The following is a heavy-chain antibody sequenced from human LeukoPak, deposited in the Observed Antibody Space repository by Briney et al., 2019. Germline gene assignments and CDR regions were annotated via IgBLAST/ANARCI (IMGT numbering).Heavy chain of an antibody. CDR2: IYTSGST. D-gene: IGHD1-26*01. CDR1: GGSVRSYY. CDR3: ARDSGGSYSVEYYFDY. V-gene: IGHV4-4*07. Sequence: SETVSLTCTVCGGSVRSYYWSWIRQPAGKGLEWIGRIYTSGSTNYNPSLKSRVTMSVDTSKNQFSLKLSSVTAADTAVYYCARDSGGSYSVEYYFDYWGQGTLVTVSS. J-gene: IGHJ4*02.